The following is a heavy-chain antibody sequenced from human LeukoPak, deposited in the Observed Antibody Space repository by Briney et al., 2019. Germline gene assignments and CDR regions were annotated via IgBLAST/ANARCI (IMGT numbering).Heavy chain of an antibody. CDR2: IYYSGST. J-gene: IGHJ4*02. CDR3: ARVGGHTTRRYYFDY. Sequence: TLSLTCTVSGGSISSGGYYWSWIRQHPGKGLEWIGYIYYSGSTYYNPSLKSRVTISVDTSKNQFSLKLSSVTAAVTAVYYCARVGGHTTRRYYFDYWGQGTLVTVSS. CDR1: GGSISSGGYY. V-gene: IGHV4-31*03. D-gene: IGHD2-15*01.